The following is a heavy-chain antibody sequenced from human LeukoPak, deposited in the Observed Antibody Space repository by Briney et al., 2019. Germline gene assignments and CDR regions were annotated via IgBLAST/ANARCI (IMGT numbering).Heavy chain of an antibody. Sequence: SETLSLTCTVSGGSISSSSYYWGWIRQPPGKGLEWIGSIYYSGSTYYNPSLKSRVTISVDTSKNQFSLKLSSVTAADTAAYYCARLCSTITYYYDSSGYYFDYWGQGTLVTVSS. V-gene: IGHV4-39*01. CDR1: GGSISSSSYY. D-gene: IGHD3-22*01. CDR3: ARLCSTITYYYDSSGYYFDY. CDR2: IYYSGST. J-gene: IGHJ4*02.